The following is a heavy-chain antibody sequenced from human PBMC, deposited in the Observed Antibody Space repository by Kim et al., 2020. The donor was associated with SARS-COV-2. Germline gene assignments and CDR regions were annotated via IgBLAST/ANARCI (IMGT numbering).Heavy chain of an antibody. J-gene: IGHJ3*02. D-gene: IGHD6-13*01. V-gene: IGHV3-11*05. CDR1: GFTFSDYY. Sequence: GGSLRLSCAASGFTFSDYYMSWIRQAPGKGLEWVSYISSSSYTNYADSVKGRFTISRDNAKNSLYLQMNSLRAEDTAVYYCARVGVPYSSSWYHAFDIWGQGTMVTVSS. CDR2: ISSSSYT. CDR3: ARVGVPYSSSWYHAFDI.